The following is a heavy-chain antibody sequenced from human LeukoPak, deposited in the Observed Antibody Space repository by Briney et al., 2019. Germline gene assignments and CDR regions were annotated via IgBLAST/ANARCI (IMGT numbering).Heavy chain of an antibody. J-gene: IGHJ4*02. Sequence: GGSLRLSCASSGFTFNYYAMTWVRQAPGKGLEWVSSITTRGASTYYADSVKGRFTISRDNSKNSLYLQMTSLRAEDTAVYYCARDYPTSGIVTLFDYWGQGTLVTVSS. CDR1: GFTFNYYA. CDR2: ITTRGAST. D-gene: IGHD1-1*01. V-gene: IGHV3-23*01. CDR3: ARDYPTSGIVTLFDY.